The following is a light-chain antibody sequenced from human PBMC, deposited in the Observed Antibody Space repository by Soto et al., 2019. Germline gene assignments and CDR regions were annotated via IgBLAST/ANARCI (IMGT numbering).Light chain of an antibody. Sequence: QSVLTQPPSASGAPGQRVTISCTGSSCNIGAGYDVYWYQQLPGTAPKLLIYGNSNRPSGVPDRFSGSKSGTSASLAITGLQAEDEADDYCQSYDSGLSGWRVFGGGTKLTVL. CDR1: SCNIGAGYD. V-gene: IGLV1-40*01. CDR3: QSYDSGLSGWRV. J-gene: IGLJ2*01. CDR2: GNS.